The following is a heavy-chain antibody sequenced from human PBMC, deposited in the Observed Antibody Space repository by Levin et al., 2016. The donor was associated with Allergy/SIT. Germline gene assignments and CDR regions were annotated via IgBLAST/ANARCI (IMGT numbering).Heavy chain of an antibody. CDR2: INHRGNT. V-gene: IGHV4-34*01. CDR1: GGSLSGYY. Sequence: SETLSLTCAVYGGSLSGYYWTWIRQPPGKGLEWIGEINHRGNTNNNPSLESRVTISVDRSNSQFSLRLNSVTAADTAVYFCARGFGIGGLDYFDSWGQGSLVTVSS. J-gene: IGHJ4*02. CDR3: ARGFGIGGLDYFDS. D-gene: IGHD2-21*01.